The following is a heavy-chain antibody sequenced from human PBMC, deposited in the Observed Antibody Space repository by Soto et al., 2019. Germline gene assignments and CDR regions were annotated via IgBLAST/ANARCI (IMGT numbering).Heavy chain of an antibody. Sequence: SVKVSCKASGGAFSSYAISWVRQAPGQGLEWMGGIIPIFGSPNYAQTFQGRVSMTTDTSTSTAYMDLRSLRSDDTAVYYCARAHDDILTGYSLNWLDPWGQGTLVTVSS. CDR2: IIPIFGSP. D-gene: IGHD3-9*01. J-gene: IGHJ5*02. CDR1: GGAFSSYA. V-gene: IGHV1-69*05. CDR3: ARAHDDILTGYSLNWLDP.